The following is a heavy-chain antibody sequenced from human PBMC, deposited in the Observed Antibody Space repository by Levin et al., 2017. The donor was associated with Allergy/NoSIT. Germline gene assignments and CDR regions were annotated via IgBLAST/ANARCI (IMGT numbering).Heavy chain of an antibody. CDR2: ISSSSSYT. CDR3: AREHSSGYYTPSFDI. V-gene: IGHV3-11*05. Sequence: LSLTCAASGFTFSDYYMSWIRQAPGKGLEWVSYISSSSSYTNYADSVKGRFTISRDNAKNSLYLQMNSLRAEDTAVYYCAREHSSGYYTPSFDIWGQGTMVTVSS. J-gene: IGHJ3*02. D-gene: IGHD3-22*01. CDR1: GFTFSDYY.